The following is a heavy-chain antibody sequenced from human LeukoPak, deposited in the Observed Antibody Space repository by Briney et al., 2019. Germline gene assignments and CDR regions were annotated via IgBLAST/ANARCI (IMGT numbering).Heavy chain of an antibody. J-gene: IGHJ4*02. CDR2: INHSGST. V-gene: IGHV4-34*01. D-gene: IGHD4-17*01. CDR3: ARMAVTTFNRYLTRPDFDD. CDR1: GGSFRGYY. Sequence: SETLSLTCAVYGGSFRGYYLSWIRQPPGKGLEWIGEINHSGSTNYNPSLKSRVTISVDTSKNQFSLKLSSVTAADTAVYYCARMAVTTFNRYLTRPDFDDWGQGTLVTVSS.